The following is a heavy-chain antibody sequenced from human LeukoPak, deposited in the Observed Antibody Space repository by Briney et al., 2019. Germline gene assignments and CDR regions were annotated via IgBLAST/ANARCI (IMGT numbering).Heavy chain of an antibody. CDR1: GFTFSSYA. V-gene: IGHV3-23*01. D-gene: IGHD2-15*01. Sequence: PGGSLRLSCAASGFTFSSYAMSWVRQAPGKGLEWVSAISGSGGSTYYADSVKGRFTISRDNSKNTLYLQMNSLRAEDTAVYYCAKAPRCSGGSCYSKDYYYYYMDVWGKGTTVTISS. CDR2: ISGSGGST. J-gene: IGHJ6*03. CDR3: AKAPRCSGGSCYSKDYYYYYMDV.